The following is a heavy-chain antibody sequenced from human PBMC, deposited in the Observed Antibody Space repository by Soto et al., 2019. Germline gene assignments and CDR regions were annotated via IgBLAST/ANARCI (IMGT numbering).Heavy chain of an antibody. CDR1: GCSMRCSTSNFY. Sequence: SETLSLTCSVSGCSMRCSTSNFYWSWIRQSPGKGLEWIGSIYYSGSTYYNPSLKSRVTISVDTSKNQFSLKLSSVTAADTAVYYCARGEVVVVAAYYYYYYGMDVWGQGTTVTVSS. CDR2: IYYSGST. J-gene: IGHJ6*02. CDR3: ARGEVVVVAAYYYYYYGMDV. V-gene: IGHV4-61*05. D-gene: IGHD2-15*01.